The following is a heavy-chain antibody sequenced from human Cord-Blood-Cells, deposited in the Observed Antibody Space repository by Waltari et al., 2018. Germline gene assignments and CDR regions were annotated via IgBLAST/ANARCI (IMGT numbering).Heavy chain of an antibody. Sequence: QVQLVQSGAEVKKPGSSVKVSCKASGGTFSSYAISWVRQAPGQGLEWMGGILPIFGTANYATKFQGRVTITADESTSTAYMELSSLRSEDTAVYYCATRGISSSWAEYFQHWGQGTLVTVSS. D-gene: IGHD6-6*01. CDR2: ILPIFGTA. V-gene: IGHV1-69*01. J-gene: IGHJ1*01. CDR3: ATRGISSSWAEYFQH. CDR1: GGTFSSYA.